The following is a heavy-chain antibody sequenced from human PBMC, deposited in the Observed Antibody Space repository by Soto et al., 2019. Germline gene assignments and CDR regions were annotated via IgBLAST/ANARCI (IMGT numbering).Heavy chain of an antibody. CDR1: GYSFTSYD. CDR3: ARVGRFGYYYGSGSPSV. V-gene: IGHV1-8*01. J-gene: IGHJ4*02. Sequence: GASVKFSCKASGYSFTSYDINWVRQATGQGLEWMGWMNPNSGNTGYAQKFQGRVTMTRNTSISTAYMELSSLRSEDTAVYYCARVGRFGYYYGSGSPSVWGQGTQVTVSS. D-gene: IGHD3-10*01. CDR2: MNPNSGNT.